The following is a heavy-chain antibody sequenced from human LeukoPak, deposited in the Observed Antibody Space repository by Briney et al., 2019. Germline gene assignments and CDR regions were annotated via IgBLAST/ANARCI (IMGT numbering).Heavy chain of an antibody. J-gene: IGHJ4*02. D-gene: IGHD3-22*01. Sequence: GGSLRLSCAASGFTFSSYSMNWVRQASGKGLEWVSSISSSSSYIYYADSVKGRFTISRDNAKNSLYLQMNSLRAEDTAVYYCARAAGDSSGYYHESYYFDYWGQGTMVTVSS. CDR3: ARAAGDSSGYYHESYYFDY. CDR1: GFTFSSYS. V-gene: IGHV3-21*01. CDR2: ISSSSSYI.